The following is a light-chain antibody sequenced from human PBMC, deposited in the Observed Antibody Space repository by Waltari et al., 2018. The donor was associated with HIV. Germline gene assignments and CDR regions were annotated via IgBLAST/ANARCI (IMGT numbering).Light chain of an antibody. Sequence: QSALTQPASVSGSPGQSITISCTGTSSDVGSYNLVSWYQQHPGKAPKLMIYEVNKRPSGVFYRLSSSKPGNTASLTISGPQTEVDADYCSCSYAGSPYVFGTETNVTVL. CDR3: CSYAGSPYV. CDR2: EVN. CDR1: SSDVGSYNL. V-gene: IGLV2-23*02. J-gene: IGLJ1*01.